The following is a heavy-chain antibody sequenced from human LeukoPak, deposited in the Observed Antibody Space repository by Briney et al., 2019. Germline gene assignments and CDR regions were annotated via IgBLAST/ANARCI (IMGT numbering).Heavy chain of an antibody. CDR2: INTDGSST. D-gene: IGHD3-10*01. V-gene: IGHV3-74*01. J-gene: IGHJ4*02. CDR3: AKDLRSYYYGSGTTNGDFDY. CDR1: GFTFSSYW. Sequence: GGSLRLSCAASGFTFSSYWMHWVRQAPGKGLVWVSRINTDGSSTSYADSVKGRFTISRDNAKNTLYLQMNSLRAEDTAVYYCAKDLRSYYYGSGTTNGDFDYWGQGTLVTVSS.